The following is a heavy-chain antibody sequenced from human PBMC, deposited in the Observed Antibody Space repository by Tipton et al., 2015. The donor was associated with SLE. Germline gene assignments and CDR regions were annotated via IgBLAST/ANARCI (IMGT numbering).Heavy chain of an antibody. J-gene: IGHJ4*02. CDR3: ARSSLIAVSGGFDY. CDR1: GGSISSGSYY. CDR2: IYTSGST. V-gene: IGHV4-61*02. Sequence: TLSLTCTVSGGSISSGSYYWSWIRQPAGKGLEWIGRIYTSGSTNYNPSLKSRVTISVDTSKNQFSLKLSSVTAADTAVYYCARSSLIAVSGGFDYWGQGTLFTVSS. D-gene: IGHD6-19*01.